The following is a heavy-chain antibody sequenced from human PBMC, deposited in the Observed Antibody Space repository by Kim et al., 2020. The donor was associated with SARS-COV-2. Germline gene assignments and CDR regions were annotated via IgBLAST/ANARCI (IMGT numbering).Heavy chain of an antibody. J-gene: IGHJ4*02. CDR3: ARDFLYYYDSSGYYDPSDY. Sequence: GGSLRLSCAASGFTFSDYYMSWIRQAPGKGLEWVSYISSSGSTIYYADSVKGRFTISRDNARNSLYLQMNSLRAEDTAVYYCARDFLYYYDSSGYYDPSDYWGQGTLVTVSS. V-gene: IGHV3-11*01. D-gene: IGHD3-22*01. CDR1: GFTFSDYY. CDR2: ISSSGSTI.